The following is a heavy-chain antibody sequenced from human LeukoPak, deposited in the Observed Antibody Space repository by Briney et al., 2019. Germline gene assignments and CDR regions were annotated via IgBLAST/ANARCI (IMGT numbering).Heavy chain of an antibody. Sequence: GGSLRLSCAASGFTFTSYAMSWVRQAPGRGLEWVSTISGSGGSTNYADSVKGRFTISRDNFKDTLYLQMNSLRAEDTAVYYCAKVPVAYYFDNWGQGTLVTVSP. CDR3: AKVPVAYYFDN. D-gene: IGHD6-19*01. V-gene: IGHV3-23*01. J-gene: IGHJ4*02. CDR2: ISGSGGST. CDR1: GFTFTSYA.